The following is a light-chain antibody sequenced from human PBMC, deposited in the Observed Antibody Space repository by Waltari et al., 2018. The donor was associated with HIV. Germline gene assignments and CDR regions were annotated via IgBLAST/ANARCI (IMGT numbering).Light chain of an antibody. V-gene: IGKV3-20*01. CDR1: QSVSSTY. J-gene: IGKJ4*01. CDR2: AIS. CDR3: HQYATSPLT. Sequence: EIVLTQSPGTLSLSPGERATLSCRASQSVSSTYLAWYQQRPGQAPRLVMYAISTRATDIPDRFSGSGSGTDFTLTISRLEPEDFAVYYCHQYATSPLTFGGGTKVEIK.